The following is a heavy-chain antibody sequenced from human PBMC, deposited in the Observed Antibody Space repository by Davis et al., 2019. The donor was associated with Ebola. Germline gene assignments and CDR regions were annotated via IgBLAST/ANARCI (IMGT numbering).Heavy chain of an antibody. Sequence: GESLKISCAASGFTFSSYAMSWVRQAPGKGLEWVSGISGSGGSTKGRFLISRDNSKNTLYLQMNRLRAEDTAVYYCAKETNYYMDVWGKGTTVTVSS. CDR3: AKETNYYMDV. CDR2: ISGSGGST. CDR1: GFTFSSYA. V-gene: IGHV3-23*01. J-gene: IGHJ6*03.